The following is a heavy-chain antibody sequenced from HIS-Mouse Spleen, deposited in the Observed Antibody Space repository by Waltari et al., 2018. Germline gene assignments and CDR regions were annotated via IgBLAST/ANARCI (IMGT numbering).Heavy chain of an antibody. CDR3: ARDRSGSYYFDY. CDR1: GFTVSSNY. J-gene: IGHJ4*02. D-gene: IGHD1-26*01. V-gene: IGHV3-66*01. CDR2: LFSGGCT. Sequence: EVQLVESGGGLVQPGGSLRLSCAASGFTVSSNYMSWVRQAPGRGLGWVFVLFSGGCTSSADSVKGRFTISRENSKNTLYLQMNSLRAEDTAVYYCARDRSGSYYFDYWGQGTLVTVSS.